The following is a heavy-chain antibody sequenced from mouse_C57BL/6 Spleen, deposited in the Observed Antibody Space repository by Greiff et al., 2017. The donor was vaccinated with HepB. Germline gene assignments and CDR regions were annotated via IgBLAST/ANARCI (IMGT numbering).Heavy chain of an antibody. CDR2: INYDGSST. CDR3: ARGGSSRYWYFDV. J-gene: IGHJ1*03. D-gene: IGHD1-1*01. Sequence: EVKLMESEGGLVQPGSSMKLSCTASGFTFSDYYMAWVRQVPEKGLEWVANINYDGSSTYYLDYLKSRFIISRDNAKNILYLQMSSLKSEDTATYYCARGGSSRYWYFDVWGTGTTVTVSS. CDR1: GFTFSDYY. V-gene: IGHV5-16*01.